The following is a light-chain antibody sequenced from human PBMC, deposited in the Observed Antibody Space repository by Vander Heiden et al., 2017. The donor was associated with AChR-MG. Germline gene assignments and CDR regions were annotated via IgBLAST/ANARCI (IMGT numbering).Light chain of an antibody. Sequence: NFVLTQPHSVSESPGKTVTISCTRSSGSIASKYEQRYHQRPGGAPTTVIDDGKKRPSGVPDRCSGSIDSSSNSASLTISGLKTEDEADYYCQSFDSSNHAVFGGGTQLTVL. J-gene: IGLJ7*01. CDR3: QSFDSSNHAV. CDR1: SGSIASKY. V-gene: IGLV6-57*03. CDR2: DGK.